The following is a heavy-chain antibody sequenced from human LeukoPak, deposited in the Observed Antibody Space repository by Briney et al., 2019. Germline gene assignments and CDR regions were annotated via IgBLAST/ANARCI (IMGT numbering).Heavy chain of an antibody. D-gene: IGHD4-17*01. CDR2: ISWNSGSI. CDR3: AKGVYGDYEGGSDY. V-gene: IGHV3-9*03. CDR1: GFTFDDYA. Sequence: PTGGSLRLSCAASGFTFDDYAMHWVRQAPGKGLEWVSGISWNSGSIGYADSVKGRFTISRDNAKNSLYLQMNSLRAEDMALYYCAKGVYGDYEGGSDYWGQGTLVTVSS. J-gene: IGHJ4*02.